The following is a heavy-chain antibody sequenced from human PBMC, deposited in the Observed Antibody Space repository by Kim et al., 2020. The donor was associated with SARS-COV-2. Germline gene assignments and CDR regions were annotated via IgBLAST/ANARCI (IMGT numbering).Heavy chain of an antibody. V-gene: IGHV1-24*01. CDR1: GYTLTELS. D-gene: IGHD3-3*01. CDR2: FDPEDGET. J-gene: IGHJ5*02. Sequence: ASVKVSCKVSGYTLTELSMHWVRQAPGKGLEWMGGFDPEDGETIYAQKFQGRVTMTEDTSTDTAYMELSSLRSEDTAVYYCATSITIFGGFYPWGQGTLVTVSS. CDR3: ATSITIFGGFYP.